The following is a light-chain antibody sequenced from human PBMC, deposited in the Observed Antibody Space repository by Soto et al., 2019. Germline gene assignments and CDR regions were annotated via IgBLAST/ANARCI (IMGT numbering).Light chain of an antibody. CDR1: QSVSSS. CDR3: QQYNNWRT. J-gene: IGKJ1*01. V-gene: IGKV3-15*01. Sequence: EIVLTQSPGTLSLYPGERATLSCRASQSVSSSRLAWYRQKPGQAPRLLIYGASTRATGIPARFSGSGSGTEFTLTISSLQSEDFAVYYCQQYNNWRTFGQGTKVDIK. CDR2: GAS.